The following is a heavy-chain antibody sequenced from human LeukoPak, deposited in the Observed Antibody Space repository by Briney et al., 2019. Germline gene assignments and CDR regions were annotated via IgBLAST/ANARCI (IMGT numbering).Heavy chain of an antibody. J-gene: IGHJ4*02. CDR1: GYSFISFD. D-gene: IGHD5-12*01. CDR3: TRNLARTGDFDY. V-gene: IGHV1-8*01. Sequence: ASVKVSCKASGYSFISFDINWVRQATGQGPEWLGWMNPNSGSTGYAKNFQGRVSMTRDTSISTAYMELSNLGSEDTAVYYCTRNLARTGDFDYWGQGTLVTVSS. CDR2: MNPNSGST.